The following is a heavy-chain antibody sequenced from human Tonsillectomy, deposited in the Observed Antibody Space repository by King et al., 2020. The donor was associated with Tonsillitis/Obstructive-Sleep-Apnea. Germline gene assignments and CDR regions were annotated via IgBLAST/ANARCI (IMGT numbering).Heavy chain of an antibody. CDR1: GGSISSYY. CDR3: ATLDXIXTGPKYMDX. CDR2: IYYSGST. V-gene: IGHV4-59*08. J-gene: IGHJ6*03. Sequence: QLQESGPGLVKPSETLSLTCTVSGGSISSYYWSWIRQPPGKGLEWIGYIYYSGSTNYNPSLXXRVTISXDTSKNQFSLKLSSVTAADTAVYYCATLDXIXTGPKYMDXGGKXXXVTVSS. D-gene: IGHD3-9*01.